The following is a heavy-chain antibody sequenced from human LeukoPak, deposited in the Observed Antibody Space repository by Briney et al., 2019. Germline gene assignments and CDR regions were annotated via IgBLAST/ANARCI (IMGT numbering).Heavy chain of an antibody. CDR3: TKGSLEHCTGAICYPFDY. CDR1: GFTFSNYA. D-gene: IGHD2-8*02. CDR2: ISIYRRGT. J-gene: IGHJ4*02. V-gene: IGHV3-23*01. Sequence: GGSLRLSCAASGFTFSNYAMNWVRHTPGKGLEWVSIISIYRRGTSYADSVKGRCTISRDNSKSTLFLQMNNLRAEDSAIYYCTKGSLEHCTGAICYPFDYWGQGSLVTVSS.